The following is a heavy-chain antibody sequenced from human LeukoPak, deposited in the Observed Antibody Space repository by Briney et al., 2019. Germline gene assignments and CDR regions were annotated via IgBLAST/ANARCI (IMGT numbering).Heavy chain of an antibody. CDR2: IKQDGSEK. J-gene: IGHJ4*02. CDR1: GFTFSSYW. V-gene: IGHV3-7*01. Sequence: PGGSLRLSCAASGFTFSSYWMSWVRQAPGKGLEWVANIKQDGSEKYYVDSVKGRFTISRDSAKNSLYLQMNSLRAEDTAVYYCARDKRLGPYYYDSSGYFDYWGQGTLVTVSS. CDR3: ARDKRLGPYYYDSSGYFDY. D-gene: IGHD3-22*01.